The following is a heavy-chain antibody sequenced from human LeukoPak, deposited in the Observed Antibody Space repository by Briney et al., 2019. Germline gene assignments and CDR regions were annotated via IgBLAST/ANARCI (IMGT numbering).Heavy chain of an antibody. J-gene: IGHJ6*03. V-gene: IGHV3-48*01. CDR2: ISSSSSTI. Sequence: GGSLRLSCAASGFTFSSYSMNWVRQAPGKGLEWVSYISSSSSTIYYADSVKGRFTISRDNAKNSLYLQMNSLRAEDTAVYYCARDLHNRYMDVWGKGTTVTVSS. CDR1: GFTFSSYS. CDR3: ARDLHNRYMDV. D-gene: IGHD1-14*01.